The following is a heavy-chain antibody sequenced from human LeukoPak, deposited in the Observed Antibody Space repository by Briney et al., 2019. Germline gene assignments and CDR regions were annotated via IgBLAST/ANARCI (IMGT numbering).Heavy chain of an antibody. CDR2: INPHSGGT. CDR1: GYTFTGYW. V-gene: IGHV1-2*02. Sequence: ASVKVSCRAFGYTFTGYWMHWVRQAPGQGLEWMGWINPHSGGTNYAQKFQGRVTMTTDTSTSTAYVELRSLRSDDTAVYYCARVVGLNEWEPHYWGQGTLVTVSS. J-gene: IGHJ4*02. CDR3: ARVVGLNEWEPHY. D-gene: IGHD1-26*01.